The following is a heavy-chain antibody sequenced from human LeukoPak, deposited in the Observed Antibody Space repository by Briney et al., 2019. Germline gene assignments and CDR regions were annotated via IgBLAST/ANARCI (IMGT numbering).Heavy chain of an antibody. J-gene: IGHJ4*02. CDR3: ARGSSSWFGEGNFDY. D-gene: IGHD6-13*01. CDR1: GFTFSSYA. Sequence: GGSLRLSCAASGFTFSSYAMSWVRQAPGKGLEWVSAISGSGGSTYYADSVKGRFTISRDNSKNTLYLQMNSLRAEDTAVYYCARGSSSWFGEGNFDYWGQGTLVTVSS. V-gene: IGHV3-23*01. CDR2: ISGSGGST.